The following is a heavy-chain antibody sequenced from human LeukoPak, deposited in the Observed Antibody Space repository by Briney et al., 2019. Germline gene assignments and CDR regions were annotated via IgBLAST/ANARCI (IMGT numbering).Heavy chain of an antibody. J-gene: IGHJ4*02. V-gene: IGHV3-30*01. CDR1: GFTFSSYA. CDR3: ARDDGWSSSDY. D-gene: IGHD3-10*01. CDR2: ISYDGSNK. Sequence: GGSLRLSCAASGFTFSSYAMHWVRQAPGKGLEWVAVISYDGSNKYYADSVKGRFTISRDNSENTLYLQMNSLRAEDTAVYYCARDDGWSSSDYWGQGTLVTVSS.